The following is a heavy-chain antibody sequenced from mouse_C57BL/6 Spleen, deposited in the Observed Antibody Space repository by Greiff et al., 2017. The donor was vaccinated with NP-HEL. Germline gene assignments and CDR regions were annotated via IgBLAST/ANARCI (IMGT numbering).Heavy chain of an antibody. CDR2: INPSSGYT. J-gene: IGHJ2*01. D-gene: IGHD1-1*01. Sequence: QVHAKQSGAELARPGASVKMSCKASGYTFTSYTMHWVKQRPGQGLEWIGYINPSSGYTKYNQKFKDKATLTADKSTSTDYMQLSSLTSEDSAVYYCARRIYDYFDYWGQGTTLTVSS. CDR3: ARRIYDYFDY. V-gene: IGHV1-4*01. CDR1: GYTFTSYT.